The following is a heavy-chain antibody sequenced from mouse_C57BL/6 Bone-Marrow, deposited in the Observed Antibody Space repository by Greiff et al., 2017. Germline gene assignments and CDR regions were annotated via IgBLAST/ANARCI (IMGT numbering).Heavy chain of an antibody. CDR1: GYTFTSYW. Sequence: QVHVMQPGADLVMPGASVKLSCKASGYTFTSYWMHWVKQRPGQGLEWIGEIDPSDSYTNYNQKFKGKSTLTVDKSTSTAYMQLSSLTSEDSAVYYCARPRDYYGYAMDYWGQGTSVTVSS. CDR2: IDPSDSYT. J-gene: IGHJ4*01. CDR3: ARPRDYYGYAMDY. D-gene: IGHD1-1*01. V-gene: IGHV1-69*01.